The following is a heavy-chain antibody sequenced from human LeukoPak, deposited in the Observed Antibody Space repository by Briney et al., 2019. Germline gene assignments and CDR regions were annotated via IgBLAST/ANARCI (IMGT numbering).Heavy chain of an antibody. J-gene: IGHJ5*02. CDR1: GFTFSSYA. D-gene: IGHD4-11*01. Sequence: GGSLRPSCAASGFTFSSYAMHWVRQAPGKGLEWVAVISYDGSNKYYADSVKGRFTISRDNSKNTLYLQMNSLRAEDTAMYYCARESGDYSASGWFDPWGQGTLVTVSS. V-gene: IGHV3-30-3*01. CDR2: ISYDGSNK. CDR3: ARESGDYSASGWFDP.